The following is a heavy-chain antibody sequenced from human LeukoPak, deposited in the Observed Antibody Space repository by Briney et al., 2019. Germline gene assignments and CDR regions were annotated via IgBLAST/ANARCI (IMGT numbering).Heavy chain of an antibody. V-gene: IGHV3-7*01. CDR1: GFTFSSYW. CDR3: AKDLTGIAAAGSGGY. D-gene: IGHD6-13*01. Sequence: GGSLRLSCAASGFTFSSYWMSWVRQAPGKGLEWVANIKQDGSEKYYVDSVKGRFTISRDNAKNSLYLQMNSLRAEDTAVYYCAKDLTGIAAAGSGGYWGQGTLVTVSS. J-gene: IGHJ4*02. CDR2: IKQDGSEK.